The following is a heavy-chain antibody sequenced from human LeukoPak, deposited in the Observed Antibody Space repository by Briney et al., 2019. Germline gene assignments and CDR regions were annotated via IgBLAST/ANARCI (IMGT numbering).Heavy chain of an antibody. CDR2: INPIGGST. CDR1: GYTFTSYY. Sequence: ASVKVSCKASGYTFTSYYMRWVRQAPGQGFEWMGIINPIGGSTSYAQKFQGRVTMTRDTSTSTVYMELSSLRSEDTAVYYCARGWYYDSSGYPTSGYFQHWGQGTLVTVSS. J-gene: IGHJ1*01. CDR3: ARGWYYDSSGYPTSGYFQH. V-gene: IGHV1-46*01. D-gene: IGHD3-22*01.